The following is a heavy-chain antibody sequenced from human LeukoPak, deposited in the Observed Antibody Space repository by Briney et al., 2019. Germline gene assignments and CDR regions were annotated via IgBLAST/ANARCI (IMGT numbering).Heavy chain of an antibody. V-gene: IGHV3-48*01. CDR3: AVLFDY. CDR2: ISNGSSTI. J-gene: IGHJ4*02. Sequence: PGGSLRLSCAASGFTFSSYSMNWVRQAPGKGLGWLSYISNGSSTIYYADSVKGRFTISRDNAKNSLYLQMNSLRAEDTAVYYCAVLFDYWGQGTLVTVSS. CDR1: GFTFSSYS.